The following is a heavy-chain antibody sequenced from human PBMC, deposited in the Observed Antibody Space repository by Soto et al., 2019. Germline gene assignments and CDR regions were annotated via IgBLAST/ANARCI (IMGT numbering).Heavy chain of an antibody. CDR1: GFTFTSSA. J-gene: IGHJ6*02. CDR3: AADKPYCDFWSGYWSYYYGMDV. Sequence: ASVKVSCKASGFTFTSSAVQWVRQARGQRLEWIGWIVVGSGNTNYAQEFQERVTITRDMSTSTAYMELSSLRSEDTAVYYCAADKPYCDFWSGYWSYYYGMDVWGQGTTVTVSS. CDR2: IVVGSGNT. V-gene: IGHV1-58*01. D-gene: IGHD3-3*01.